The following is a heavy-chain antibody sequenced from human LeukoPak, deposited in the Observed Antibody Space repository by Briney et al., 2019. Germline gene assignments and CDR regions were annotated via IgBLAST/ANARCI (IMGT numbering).Heavy chain of an antibody. CDR3: AREEKLMAYAIEDY. D-gene: IGHD2-8*01. J-gene: IGHJ4*02. CDR1: GFTFSSYW. CDR2: INSDGSST. V-gene: IGHV3-74*01. Sequence: GGSLRLSCAASGFTFSSYWMHWVRQAPGKGLVWVSRINSDGSSTSYADSVKGRFTISRDNAKNTLYLQMNSLRAEDTAVYYCAREEKLMAYAIEDYWGQGTLVTVSS.